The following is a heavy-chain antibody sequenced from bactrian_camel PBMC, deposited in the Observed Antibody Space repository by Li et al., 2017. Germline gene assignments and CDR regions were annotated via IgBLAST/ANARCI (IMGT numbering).Heavy chain of an antibody. CDR1: QWPYTSAC. J-gene: IGHJ4*01. Sequence: VESGGGSVQAGGSLNLSCVVSQWPYTSACLAWYRQAPGKEREAVAAIRPASGTTYYADSVKDRFTISRNNAKTTVCLQMNNLKPEDTAMYYCAGGPQFGVCGLHGQFNYWGQGTQVTVSS. D-gene: IGHD3*01. CDR2: IRPASGTT. V-gene: IGHV3S25*01. CDR3: AGGPQFGVCGLHGQFNY.